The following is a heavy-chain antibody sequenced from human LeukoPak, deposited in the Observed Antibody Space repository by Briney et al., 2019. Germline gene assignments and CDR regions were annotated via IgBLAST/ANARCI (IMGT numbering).Heavy chain of an antibody. CDR2: IKSKTDGGTT. V-gene: IGHV3-15*01. D-gene: IGHD7-27*01. Sequence: PGGSLRLSCGASGFTFSNAWMSWVRQAPGKGLEWVGRIKSKTDGGTTDYAAPVKGRFTISRDDSKNTLYLQMNSLKTEDTAVYYCTTESSGVDHDYWGQGTLVTVSS. CDR3: TTESSGVDHDY. CDR1: GFTFSNAW. J-gene: IGHJ4*02.